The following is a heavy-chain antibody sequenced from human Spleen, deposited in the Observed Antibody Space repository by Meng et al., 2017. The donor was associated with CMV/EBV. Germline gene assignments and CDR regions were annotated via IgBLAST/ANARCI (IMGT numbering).Heavy chain of an antibody. CDR1: GFTFDAYG. J-gene: IGHJ3*01. CDR3: ARDSDDYDFWSAYYTDAFDF. D-gene: IGHD3-3*01. Sequence: SLKISCVASGFTFDAYGMHWVRQAPGKGLEWVSGITWNSGRIGYADAVKGRFTISRDNAKNSLYLQMNSLRAEDTAVYYCARDSDDYDFWSAYYTDAFDFWGQGTMVTVSS. V-gene: IGHV3-9*01. CDR2: ITWNSGRI.